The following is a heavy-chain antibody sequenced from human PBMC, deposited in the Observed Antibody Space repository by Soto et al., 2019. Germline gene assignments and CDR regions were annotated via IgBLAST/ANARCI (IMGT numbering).Heavy chain of an antibody. V-gene: IGHV1-2*04. CDR1: GYSFTDYH. Sequence: VKVSCKASGYSFTDYHIHWVRQAPGQGLEWLGRINPKSGGTSTAQKFQGWVAMTTDTSISTASMELTRLTSDDTAIYYCARGDSTDCSNGVCSFFYNHDMDVWGQGTTVTVSS. CDR3: ARGDSTDCSNGVCSFFYNHDMDV. J-gene: IGHJ6*02. D-gene: IGHD2-8*01. CDR2: INPKSGGT.